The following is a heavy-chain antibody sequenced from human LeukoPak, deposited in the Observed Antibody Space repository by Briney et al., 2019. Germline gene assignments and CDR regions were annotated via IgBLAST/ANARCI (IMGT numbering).Heavy chain of an antibody. Sequence: ASVKVFCKASGYTFTSYYMHWVRQAPGQGLEWMGIINPSGGSTSYAQKFQGRVAMTRDTSTSTVYMELSSLRSEDTAVYYCARVHDLYYYDSSGFDYWGQGTLVTVSS. CDR2: INPSGGST. V-gene: IGHV1-46*01. CDR3: ARVHDLYYYDSSGFDY. CDR1: GYTFTSYY. J-gene: IGHJ4*02. D-gene: IGHD3-22*01.